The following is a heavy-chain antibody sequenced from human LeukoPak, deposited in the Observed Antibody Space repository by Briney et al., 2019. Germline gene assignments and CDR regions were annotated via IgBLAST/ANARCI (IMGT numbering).Heavy chain of an antibody. V-gene: IGHV4-4*07. CDR2: IYTSGST. D-gene: IGHD5-12*01. J-gene: IGHJ4*02. Sequence: PSETLSLTCIVSGDSISNYYWSWIRQPAGKGLEWIGRIYTSGSTNYNPSLKSRVTMSVDTSKNQFSLNLSSVTAADTVVYSCAREGRDGYNYRALDYWGQGTLVSVSS. CDR3: AREGRDGYNYRALDY. CDR1: GDSISNYY.